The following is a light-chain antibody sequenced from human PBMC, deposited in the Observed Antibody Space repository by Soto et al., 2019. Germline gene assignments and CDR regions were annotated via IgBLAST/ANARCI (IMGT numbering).Light chain of an antibody. CDR3: QQYNSHSWT. Sequence: IPLTQSAAPRSVSVGDRVTITCRASQTISSWLAWYQQKPGKAPKLLIYAASTLQSGVPSRFSGSGSGTDFTLTISSLQPDDFATYYCQQYNSHSWTFGQGTKVDI. J-gene: IGKJ1*01. CDR2: AAS. V-gene: IGKV1-5*01. CDR1: QTISSW.